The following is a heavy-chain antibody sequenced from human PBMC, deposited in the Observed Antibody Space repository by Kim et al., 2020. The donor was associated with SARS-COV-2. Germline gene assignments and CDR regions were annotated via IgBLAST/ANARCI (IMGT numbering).Heavy chain of an antibody. V-gene: IGHV4-31*02. D-gene: IGHD3-22*01. Sequence: PSLKSRVTISVDKSKNPFALKLSSVTAADTAVYYCARAGYYYDSSTNFDYWGQGTLVTVSS. CDR3: ARAGYYYDSSTNFDY. J-gene: IGHJ4*02.